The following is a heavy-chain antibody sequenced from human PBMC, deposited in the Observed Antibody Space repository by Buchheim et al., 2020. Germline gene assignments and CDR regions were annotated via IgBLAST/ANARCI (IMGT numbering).Heavy chain of an antibody. Sequence: QVQVVESGGGVVQPGRSLRLSCAVSGFIFSSYGMHWVRQAPGKGLEWVAVISYDGSNKYYGDPVKGRFTISRDNSKNTLYLQMNNLRGEDTAVYYWAKDHREMATVPYYFHYWGQGTL. CDR1: GFIFSSYG. CDR3: AKDHREMATVPYYFHY. V-gene: IGHV3-30*18. CDR2: ISYDGSNK. D-gene: IGHD5-24*01. J-gene: IGHJ4*02.